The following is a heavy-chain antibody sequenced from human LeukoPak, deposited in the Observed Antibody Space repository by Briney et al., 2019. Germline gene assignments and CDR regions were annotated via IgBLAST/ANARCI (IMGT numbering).Heavy chain of an antibody. D-gene: IGHD3-22*01. Sequence: PGGSLRLSCAASGFTFNEYAMHWVRQVPGKGLEWVSGISWNSDNIGYADSVKGRFTISRDNAKTSLYLQMNSLRPEDTAFYSCVKDKVDDIMGHYYRGAYFQHWGQGTLVTVSS. J-gene: IGHJ1*01. CDR2: ISWNSDNI. CDR3: VKDKVDDIMGHYYRGAYFQH. V-gene: IGHV3-9*01. CDR1: GFTFNEYA.